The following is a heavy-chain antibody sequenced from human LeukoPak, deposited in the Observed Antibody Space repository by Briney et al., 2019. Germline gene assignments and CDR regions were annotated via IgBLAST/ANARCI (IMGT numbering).Heavy chain of an antibody. CDR3: ATLGAYDRFDS. CDR2: IEQDGSEK. D-gene: IGHD5-12*01. J-gene: IGHJ4*02. CDR1: GFIFSNYW. V-gene: IGHV3-7*05. Sequence: GGSLRLSCAASGFIFSNYWMSWVRQAPGKGLEWVANIEQDGSEKLYVDSLKGRFTISRDNAKNSLYLQMNSLRAEDTAVYYCATLGAYDRFDSWGQGTLVTVSS.